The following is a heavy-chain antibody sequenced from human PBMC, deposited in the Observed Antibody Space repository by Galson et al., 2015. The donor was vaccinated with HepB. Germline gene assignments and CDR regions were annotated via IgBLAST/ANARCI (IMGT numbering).Heavy chain of an antibody. Sequence: SLRLSCAASGFTFSDYYMSWIRQAPGKGLEWVSYISSSSTYTNYADSVKGRFTISRDNAKKSLYLQINSLRAEDTAAYYCARVADADYGDHSHFDYWGQGTLLTVSS. CDR1: GFTFSDYY. CDR3: ARVADADYGDHSHFDY. D-gene: IGHD4-17*01. V-gene: IGHV3-11*06. CDR2: ISSSSTYT. J-gene: IGHJ4*02.